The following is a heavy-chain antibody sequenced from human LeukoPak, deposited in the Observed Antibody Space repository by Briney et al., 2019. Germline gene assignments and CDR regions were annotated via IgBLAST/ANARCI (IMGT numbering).Heavy chain of an antibody. CDR2: ISGSGGST. D-gene: IGHD6-19*01. CDR3: AKERGGYSSGWTDY. CDR1: GFTFSSYA. V-gene: IGHV3-23*01. J-gene: IGHJ4*02. Sequence: GGSLRLSCAASGFTFSSYAMSWVRQAPVKGLEWVSAISGSGGSTYYADSVKGRFTISRDNSKNTLYLQMNSLRAEDTAVYYCAKERGGYSSGWTDYWGQGTLVTVSS.